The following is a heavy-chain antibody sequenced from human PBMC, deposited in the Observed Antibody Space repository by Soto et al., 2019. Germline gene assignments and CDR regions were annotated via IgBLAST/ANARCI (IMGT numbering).Heavy chain of an antibody. J-gene: IGHJ5*02. CDR2: INPSGGST. D-gene: IGHD2-21*02. Sequence: ASVKVSCKASGYTFTSYYMHWVRQAPGQGLEWMGIINPSGGSTSYAQKFQGRVTMTRDTSTSTVYMELSSLRSEDTAVYYCARGGSYCGGDCYSPPPFDPWGQGTLVTVSS. CDR1: GYTFTSYY. CDR3: ARGGSYCGGDCYSPPPFDP. V-gene: IGHV1-46*03.